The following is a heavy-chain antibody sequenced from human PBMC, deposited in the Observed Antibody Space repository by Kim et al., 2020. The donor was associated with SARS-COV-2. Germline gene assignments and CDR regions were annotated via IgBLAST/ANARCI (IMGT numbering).Heavy chain of an antibody. Sequence: TKYNPSLESRVTMYADTSKNQFSLKLSSVTAADTAVYFCVRGGAKYYAMDAWGPGTTVAVSS. V-gene: IGHV4-59*09. CDR3: VRGGAKYYAMDA. CDR2: T. D-gene: IGHD1-26*01. J-gene: IGHJ6*02.